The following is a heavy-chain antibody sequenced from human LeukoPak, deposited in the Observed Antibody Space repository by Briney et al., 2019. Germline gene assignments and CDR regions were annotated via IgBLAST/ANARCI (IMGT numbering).Heavy chain of an antibody. CDR1: GFSVSSNY. CDR2: IKHNGDEL. D-gene: IGHD3-16*01. CDR3: ARELRTFDS. Sequence: GGSLRLSCGASGFSVSSNYMSWVRRAPGKGLEWVANIKHNGDELNYVDSVEDRFTISRDNAKNSLYLHMTSLRAEDTAVYYCARELRTFDSWGQGTLVTVSS. V-gene: IGHV3-7*01. J-gene: IGHJ4*02.